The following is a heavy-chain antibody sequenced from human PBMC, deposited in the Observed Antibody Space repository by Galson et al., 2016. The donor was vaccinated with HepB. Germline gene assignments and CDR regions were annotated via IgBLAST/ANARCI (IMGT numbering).Heavy chain of an antibody. D-gene: IGHD5-12*01. V-gene: IGHV4-59*01. J-gene: IGHJ4*02. CDR3: TRGSYSAYEKGPFDY. CDR2: FFYSGST. CDR1: GDSISNYY. Sequence: SETLSLTCTVSGDSISNYYWTWIRQPPGKGLAWIAYFFYSGSTNYNPSLKSRVTTSVDTSKKQFSLKLSSVTAADPAVYYCTRGSYSAYEKGPFDYWGQGTLVTVSS.